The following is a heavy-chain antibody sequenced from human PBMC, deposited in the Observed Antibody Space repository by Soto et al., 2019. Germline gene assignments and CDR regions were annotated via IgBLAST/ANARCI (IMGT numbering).Heavy chain of an antibody. CDR2: IYRGLAT. D-gene: IGHD6-25*01. Sequence: EVQLVESGGGLIQPGGSLRLSCAVSGFTVSNTYMSWVRQAPGKGLEWISVIYRGLATYYADSVKGRFTISRYDSRNTVYLQMNSLTAEDTAVYFCARDRSDSSRADSFDIWGQGIMVTVSS. CDR1: GFTVSNTY. V-gene: IGHV3-53*01. CDR3: ARDRSDSSRADSFDI. J-gene: IGHJ3*02.